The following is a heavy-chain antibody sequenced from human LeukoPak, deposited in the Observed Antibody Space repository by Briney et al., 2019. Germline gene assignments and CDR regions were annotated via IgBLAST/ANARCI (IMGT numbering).Heavy chain of an antibody. Sequence: ASVKVSCKASGGTFISYAISWVRQAPGQGLEWMGGIIPIFGTANYAQKFQGRVTITADESTSTAYMELSSLRSEDTAVYYRASLSIAVAEDDYWGQGTLVTVSS. J-gene: IGHJ4*02. CDR2: IIPIFGTA. D-gene: IGHD6-19*01. V-gene: IGHV1-69*13. CDR3: ASLSIAVAEDDY. CDR1: GGTFISYA.